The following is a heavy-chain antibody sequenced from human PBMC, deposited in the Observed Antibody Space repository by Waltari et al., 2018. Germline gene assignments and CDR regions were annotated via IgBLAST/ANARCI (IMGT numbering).Heavy chain of an antibody. CDR1: GYIFTDYY. J-gene: IGHJ5*02. D-gene: IGHD3-22*01. CDR2: IDPNSDNT. Sequence: QVQLVQSGAEVRKPGASVKVSCKASGYIFTDYYIQWVRQAPGRGPEWMGWIDPNSDNTNYAQQFQGRVTMTRDTSSSTAYMELSSLTSDDTAVYYCAKENTKIFRWQGWFDPWGQGTLVTVSP. CDR3: AKENTKIFRWQGWFDP. V-gene: IGHV1-2*02.